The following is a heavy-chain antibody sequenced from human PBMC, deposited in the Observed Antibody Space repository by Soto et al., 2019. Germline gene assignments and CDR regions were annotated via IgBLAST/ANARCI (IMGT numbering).Heavy chain of an antibody. V-gene: IGHV4-34*01. CDR3: ARVRYDILTGYLDY. CDR2: INHSGST. J-gene: IGHJ4*02. CDR1: GGSFSGYY. Sequence: QVQLQQWGAGLLKPSETLSLTCAVYGGSFSGYYWSWIRQPPGQGLEWIGEINHSGSTNYNPSLKSRVTISVDTSKNQFSLKLSSVTAADTAVYYCARVRYDILTGYLDYWGQGTLVTVSS. D-gene: IGHD3-9*01.